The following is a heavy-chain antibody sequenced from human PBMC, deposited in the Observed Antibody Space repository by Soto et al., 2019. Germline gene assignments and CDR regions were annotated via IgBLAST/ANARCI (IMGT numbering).Heavy chain of an antibody. J-gene: IGHJ5*01. Sequence: SETLSLTCAVYGGSFCCHSWTWIRQSPGKGLEWIGDINHSGRVNYSPSLKSRVTISLDTSKNQFSLTLSAVTAADTAMYYCSTRAYDTNGYYRFDPWGQGTLV. CDR3: STRAYDTNGYYRFDP. CDR1: GGSFCCHS. CDR2: INHSGRV. V-gene: IGHV4-34*01. D-gene: IGHD3-22*01.